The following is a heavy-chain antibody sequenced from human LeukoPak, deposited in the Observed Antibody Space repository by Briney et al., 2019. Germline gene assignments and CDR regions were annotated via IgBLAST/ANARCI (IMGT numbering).Heavy chain of an antibody. Sequence: PGGSLRLSCVASGFTFSTSGMHWVRQSPGKGLDWVAFIRNDGNKKNYAESVKGRFTISRDNAKNSLYLQMNSLRAEDKAVYYCAELGITMIGGVWGKGTTVTVSS. CDR1: GFTFSTSG. V-gene: IGHV3-30*02. J-gene: IGHJ6*04. D-gene: IGHD3-10*02. CDR3: AELGITMIGGV. CDR2: IRNDGNKK.